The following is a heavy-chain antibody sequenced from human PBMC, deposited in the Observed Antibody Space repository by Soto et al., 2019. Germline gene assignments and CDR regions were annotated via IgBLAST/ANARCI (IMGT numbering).Heavy chain of an antibody. CDR1: GGSVSSGSYY. Sequence: SETLSLTCTVSGGSVSSGSYYWSWIRQPPGKGLEWIGYIYYSGSANYNPSLKSRVTISVDTSKNQFSLKLSSVTAADTAVYYCARVGIAAAGTPYFYGMDVWGQGTTVTVSS. CDR2: IYYSGSA. J-gene: IGHJ6*02. D-gene: IGHD6-13*01. V-gene: IGHV4-61*01. CDR3: ARVGIAAAGTPYFYGMDV.